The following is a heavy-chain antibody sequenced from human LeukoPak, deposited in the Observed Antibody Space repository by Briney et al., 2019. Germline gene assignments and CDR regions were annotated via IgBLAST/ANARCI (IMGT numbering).Heavy chain of an antibody. CDR3: AKDLYGDHGLDY. J-gene: IGHJ4*02. D-gene: IGHD4-17*01. V-gene: IGHV3-30*18. CDR2: ISYDGSNK. CDR1: GFTFSSYG. Sequence: GGSLRLSCAASGFTFSSYGMHWVRQAPGKGLEWVAVISYDGSNKYYADSAKGRFTISRDNSKNTLYLQMNSLRAEDTAVYYCAKDLYGDHGLDYWGQGTLVTVSS.